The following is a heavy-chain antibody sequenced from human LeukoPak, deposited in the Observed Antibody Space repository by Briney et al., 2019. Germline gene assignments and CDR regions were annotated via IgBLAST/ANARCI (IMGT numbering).Heavy chain of an antibody. CDR3: AKDIRSGYFDTFDI. CDR1: GFTFDDYA. CDR2: ISWNSGRV. Sequence: PGGSLRLSCAASGFTFDDYAMHWVRQAPGKGLEWVSGISWNSGRVGYADSVKGRFTISRDSAKNSLYLQMNSLRPEDTALYYCAKDIRSGYFDTFDIWGQGTMVTVSS. D-gene: IGHD3-3*01. V-gene: IGHV3-9*01. J-gene: IGHJ3*02.